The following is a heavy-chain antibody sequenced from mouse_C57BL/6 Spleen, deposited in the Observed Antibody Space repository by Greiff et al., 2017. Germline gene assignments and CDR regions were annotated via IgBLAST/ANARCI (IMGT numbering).Heavy chain of an antibody. CDR3: ARGDLWASMDY. CDR1: GYAFSSSW. D-gene: IGHD1-1*02. J-gene: IGHJ4*01. Sequence: QVQLQQSGPELVKPGASVKISCKASGYAFSSSWMNWVKQRPGKGLEWIGRIYPGDGDTNYNGKFKGKATLTADKSSSTAYMQLSSLTSEDSAVYFCARGDLWASMDYWGQGTSVTVSS. CDR2: IYPGDGDT. V-gene: IGHV1-82*01.